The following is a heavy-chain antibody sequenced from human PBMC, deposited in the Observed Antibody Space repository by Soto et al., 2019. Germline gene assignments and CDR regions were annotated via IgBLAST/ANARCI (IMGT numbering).Heavy chain of an antibody. Sequence: QVQVEQSGAEVKKPGSSVKVSCKASGGTFSTAAISWVRQAPGQGLEWMRGIMAIFRTADYAQKFQGRLTIYADESTNTSYLELRSLSSEDPAIYYCARDQFQPQLGANYYYIMDVWGQGTTVTVSS. CDR2: IMAIFRTA. V-gene: IGHV1-69*12. CDR1: GGTFSTAA. D-gene: IGHD2-2*01. J-gene: IGHJ6*02. CDR3: ARDQFQPQLGANYYYIMDV.